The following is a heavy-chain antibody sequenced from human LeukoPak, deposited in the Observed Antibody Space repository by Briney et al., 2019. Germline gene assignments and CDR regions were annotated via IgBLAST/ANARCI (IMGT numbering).Heavy chain of an antibody. J-gene: IGHJ4*02. CDR3: ARHTDTAMAGLDY. D-gene: IGHD5-18*01. CDR2: IYYSGST. CDR1: GGSISSYY. V-gene: IGHV4-59*08. Sequence: PSETLSLTCTVSGGSISSYYWSWVRQPPGKGMEWIGYIYYSGSTNYNPSLNSRVTISVDTSKNQFSLKLSSVTAADTAVYYCARHTDTAMAGLDYWGQGTLVTVSS.